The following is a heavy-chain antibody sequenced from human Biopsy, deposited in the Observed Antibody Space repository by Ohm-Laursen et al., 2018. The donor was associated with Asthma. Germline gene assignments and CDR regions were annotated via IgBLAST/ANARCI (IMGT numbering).Heavy chain of an antibody. CDR1: PFKFVEYT. CDR2: ISWNSATI. J-gene: IGHJ4*02. V-gene: IGHV3-9*01. D-gene: IGHD3-22*01. Sequence: SLRLSCAASPFKFVEYTMHWVRQAPGKGLEWVSGISWNSATIGYADSVEGRFTISRDNAKNSVFLHMDSLRPEDTAFYYCAKVRSDWVITESFDYWGQGTLVTVSS. CDR3: AKVRSDWVITESFDY.